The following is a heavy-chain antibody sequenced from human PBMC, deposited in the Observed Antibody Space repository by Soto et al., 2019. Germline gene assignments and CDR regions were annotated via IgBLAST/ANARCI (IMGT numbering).Heavy chain of an antibody. V-gene: IGHV3-74*01. CDR3: VRTSLVVAVATREDF. J-gene: IGHJ4*02. Sequence: EVQLVESGGGLVQPGESLRLSCAASGFTFSNYWMHWVRQAPGKGLVWVSRIDSDGSRITYADFVKGRFTISRDNAKNTVYLHMNSLTAVDTAVYYCVRTSLVVAVATREDFWGQGTLVTVSS. CDR1: GFTFSNYW. D-gene: IGHD2-15*01. CDR2: IDSDGSRI.